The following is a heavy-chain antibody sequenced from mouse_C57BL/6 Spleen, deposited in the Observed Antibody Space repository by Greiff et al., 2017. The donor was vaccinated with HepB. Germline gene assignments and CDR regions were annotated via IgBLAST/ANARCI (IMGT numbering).Heavy chain of an antibody. CDR1: GYTFTSYW. CDR2: IHPNSGST. D-gene: IGHD2-1*01. J-gene: IGHJ2*01. CDR3: AREGDGNYAFDY. Sequence: QVHVKQPGAELVKPGASVKLSCKASGYTFTSYWMHWVKQRPGQGLEWIGMIHPNSGSTNYNEKFKSKATLTVDKSSSTAYMQLSSLTSEDSAVYYCAREGDGNYAFDYWGQGTTLTVSS. V-gene: IGHV1-64*01.